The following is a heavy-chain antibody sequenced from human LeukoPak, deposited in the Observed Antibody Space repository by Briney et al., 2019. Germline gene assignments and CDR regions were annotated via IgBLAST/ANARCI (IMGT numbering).Heavy chain of an antibody. V-gene: IGHV3-30-3*01. Sequence: PGGSLRLSCAASGFTFSSYAMHWVRQAPGKGLEWVAVISYDGSNKYYADSVKGRFTISRDNSKNTLYLQMNSLRAEDTAVYYCARDPIVGATRWSSFDYWGQGTLAPVSS. D-gene: IGHD1-26*01. CDR1: GFTFSSYA. CDR3: ARDPIVGATRWSSFDY. CDR2: ISYDGSNK. J-gene: IGHJ4*02.